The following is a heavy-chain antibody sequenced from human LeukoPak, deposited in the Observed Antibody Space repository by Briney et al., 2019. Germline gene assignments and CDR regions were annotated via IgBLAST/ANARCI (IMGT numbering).Heavy chain of an antibody. J-gene: IGHJ3*02. Sequence: GASVKVSCKASGGTFSSYAISWVRQAPGQGLEWMGRIIPILGIANYAQKFQGRVTITADKSTSTAYMELSSLRSEDTAVYYCARNSPGIAAAGGAFDIWGQGTMVTVSS. V-gene: IGHV1-69*04. D-gene: IGHD6-13*01. CDR3: ARNSPGIAAAGGAFDI. CDR2: IIPILGIA. CDR1: GGTFSSYA.